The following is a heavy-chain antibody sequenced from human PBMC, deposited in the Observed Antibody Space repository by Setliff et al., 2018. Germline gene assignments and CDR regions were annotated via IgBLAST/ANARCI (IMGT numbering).Heavy chain of an antibody. CDR1: GYNFAESI. V-gene: IGHV1-18*01. CDR2: ISAYNGHT. J-gene: IGHJ3*02. CDR3: ARSHNSGFYHYKDAYDI. Sequence: ASVKVSCKASGYNFAESIVSWVRQAPGQGLEWMGWISAYNGHTYSAQKFQARVTLTTDTSTNMAYMELRGLRSDDTAMYYCARSHNSGFYHYKDAYDIWGQGTKVTVSS. D-gene: IGHD6-19*01.